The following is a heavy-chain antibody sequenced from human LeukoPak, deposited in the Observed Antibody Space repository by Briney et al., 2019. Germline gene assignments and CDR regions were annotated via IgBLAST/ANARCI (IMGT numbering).Heavy chain of an antibody. D-gene: IGHD1/OR15-1a*01. CDR3: ARKPIINNAWYYFDY. CDR1: GGSVGSGTYY. J-gene: IGHJ4*02. Sequence: PSETLSLTCTVSGGSVGSGTYYWSWIRQSPGKGLEWIGNVYYSGSAYYNPSLKSRVTMSVDTSKNQFSLKLSPVTAAGTAVYYCARKPIINNAWYYFDYWGQGTLVTVSS. V-gene: IGHV4-39*07. CDR2: VYYSGSA.